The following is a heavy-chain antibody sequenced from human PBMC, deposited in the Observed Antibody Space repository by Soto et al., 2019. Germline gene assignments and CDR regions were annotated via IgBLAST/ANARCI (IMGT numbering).Heavy chain of an antibody. D-gene: IGHD3-3*01. CDR2: ISAHNGNT. CDR1: GYIFTSYG. V-gene: IGHV1-18*01. J-gene: IGHJ4*02. CDR3: ARGRYEDY. Sequence: QAHLVQSGPEVKKPGASVKVSCKGSGYIFTSYGIAWVRQAPGQGLEWMGWISAHNGNTEYAQKFQGRVTVTRDTSTSTACLELRSLRSDDTALYYCARGRYEDYWGQGALVTVSS.